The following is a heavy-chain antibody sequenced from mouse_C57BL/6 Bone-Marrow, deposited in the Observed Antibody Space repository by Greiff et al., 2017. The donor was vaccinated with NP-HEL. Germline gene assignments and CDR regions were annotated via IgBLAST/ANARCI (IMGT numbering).Heavy chain of an antibody. CDR3: AREGDGYHCYLDD. CDR1: GFTFSSYA. D-gene: IGHD2-3*01. J-gene: IGHJ1*03. CDR2: ISDGGSYT. Sequence: DVKLVESGGGLVKPGGSLKLSCAASGFTFSSYAMSWVRQTPEKRLEWVATISDGGSYTSYPDHVKGRFTLSRDTAKNNLYLQMCHLKSEDTAMDYGAREGDGYHCYLDDWGTGTTVTVSS. V-gene: IGHV5-4*01.